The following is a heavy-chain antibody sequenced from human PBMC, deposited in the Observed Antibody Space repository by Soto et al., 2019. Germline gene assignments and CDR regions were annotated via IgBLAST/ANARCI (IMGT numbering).Heavy chain of an antibody. D-gene: IGHD6-19*01. CDR1: GGSISNYF. CDR3: ARDADYNSGWFSFDN. J-gene: IGHJ4*02. CDR2: VYITGTT. Sequence: PSETLSLTCTVSGGSISNYFWSWIRQPAGKGMEWIGRVYITGTTNFNPSLKSRGTMSVDASLNQVSLRLTSVTAADTAVYYCARDADYNSGWFSFDNWGQGTLVTVSS. V-gene: IGHV4-4*07.